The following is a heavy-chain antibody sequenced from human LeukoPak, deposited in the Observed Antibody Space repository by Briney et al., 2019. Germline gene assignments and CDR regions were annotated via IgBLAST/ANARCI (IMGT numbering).Heavy chain of an antibody. V-gene: IGHV3-43*01. CDR2: ISWDGGST. D-gene: IGHD6-19*01. CDR3: AKGKYSSGFRAEYFQH. Sequence: GGSLRPSCAASGFTPADYTMHWVRPAEGKGLEWVSLISWDGGSTYCADSVKGRFTISRDNSKNSLYLQMNSLRTEDTALYYCAKGKYSSGFRAEYFQHWGQGTLVTVSS. CDR1: GFTPADYT. J-gene: IGHJ1*01.